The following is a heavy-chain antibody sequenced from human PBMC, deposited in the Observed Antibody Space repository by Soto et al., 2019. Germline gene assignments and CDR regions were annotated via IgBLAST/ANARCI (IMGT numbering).Heavy chain of an antibody. D-gene: IGHD3-22*01. CDR1: GYSISSGYY. CDR3: ARVDSPYYYNSSGYFTY. J-gene: IGHJ4*02. CDR2: IFHRGTT. Sequence: KPSETLSLTCGVSGYSISSGYYWGWIRQPPGRGPEWIGNIFHRGTTYYNPSLKSRAAISVDTSKNEFSLRVSSVNAADTAVYYCARVDSPYYYNSSGYFTYWGQGALVTVSS. V-gene: IGHV4-38-2*01.